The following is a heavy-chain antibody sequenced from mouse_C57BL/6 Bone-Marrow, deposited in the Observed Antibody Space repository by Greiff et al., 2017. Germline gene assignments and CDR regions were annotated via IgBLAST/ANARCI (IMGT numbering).Heavy chain of an antibody. J-gene: IGHJ2*01. D-gene: IGHD2-4*01. Sequence: VQLQQSGAELARPGASVKLSCKASGYTFTSYGISWVKQRTGQGLEWIGEIYPRSGNTYYNEKFKGKATLTADKSSSTAYMELRSLTSEDSAVYFCARGRAIYYDYDFDYWGQGTTLTVSS. CDR2: IYPRSGNT. CDR3: ARGRAIYYDYDFDY. CDR1: GYTFTSYG. V-gene: IGHV1-81*01.